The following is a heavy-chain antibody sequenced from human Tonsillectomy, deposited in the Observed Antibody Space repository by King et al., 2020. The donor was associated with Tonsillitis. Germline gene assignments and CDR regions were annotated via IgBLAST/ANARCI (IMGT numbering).Heavy chain of an antibody. D-gene: IGHD4-23*01. CDR3: AKDKFGRHYGGFDP. V-gene: IGHV3-23*04. CDR1: GFSFSSYA. J-gene: IGHJ5*02. CDR2: ITGNGDST. Sequence: DVQLVESGGGLVQPGGSLRLSCAATGFSFSSYAMNWVRQAPGKGLEWVSTITGNGDSTYYADSVKGRFTISRDNSKNILYLQIHSLRAEDTAVYYCAKDKFGRHYGGFDPWGQGTLVTVSS.